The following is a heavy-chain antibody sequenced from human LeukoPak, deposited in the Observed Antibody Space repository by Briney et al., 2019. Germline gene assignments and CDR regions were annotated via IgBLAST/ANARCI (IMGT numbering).Heavy chain of an antibody. D-gene: IGHD1-26*01. J-gene: IGHJ4*02. V-gene: IGHV4-39*07. Sequence: TSETLSLTCTVSGGSIISSFYYWGWIRQPPGKGLEWIGEINHSGSTNYNPSLKSRVTISVDTSKNQFSLKLSSVTAADTAVYYCARYSGSYYGWGQGTLVTVSS. CDR2: INHSGST. CDR3: ARYSGSYYG. CDR1: GGSIISSFYY.